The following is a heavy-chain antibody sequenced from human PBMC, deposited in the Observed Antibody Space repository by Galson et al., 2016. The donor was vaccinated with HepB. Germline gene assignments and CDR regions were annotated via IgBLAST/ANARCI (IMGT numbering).Heavy chain of an antibody. J-gene: IGHJ5*02. V-gene: IGHV3-30*18. CDR3: AKADSDYAGYFDP. D-gene: IGHD4-23*01. CDR1: RFTFRSYG. Sequence: SLRLSCAASRFTFRSYGMDWVRQAPGKGPEWVAVISSDGRNKYYGDSVKGRFTIYRDNSKNTLYLQMNSLKVEDTAVYYCAKADSDYAGYFDPWGQGTLVIVSS. CDR2: ISSDGRNK.